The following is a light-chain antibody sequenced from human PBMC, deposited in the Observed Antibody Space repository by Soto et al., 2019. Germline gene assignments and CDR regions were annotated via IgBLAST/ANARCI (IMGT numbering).Light chain of an antibody. V-gene: IGKV1-5*03. Sequence: DIQLTQSPSTLSASVGDRVTITCRASQSISSWLAWYQQKPWKAPKLLLYKASRLESGVPSYFSGSGSGTEFALTISSLQPADFATYYCQQYNSYSPYTFGQRTKLEIK. J-gene: IGKJ2*01. CDR3: QQYNSYSPYT. CDR2: KAS. CDR1: QSISSW.